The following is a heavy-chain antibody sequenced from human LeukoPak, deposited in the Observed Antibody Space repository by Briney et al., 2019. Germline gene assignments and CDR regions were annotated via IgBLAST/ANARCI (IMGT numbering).Heavy chain of an antibody. J-gene: IGHJ4*02. Sequence: PSQTLSLTCTVTGDSSGITGYYCGWIRQPPGKGLEWIGSIFYSGTTFSNPSLTGRVTISVDRYNNQISLNLTPVTATDTAVYYCARHRPTSRNFDLSFEYWGQGNLVTVSS. CDR1: GDSSGITGYY. CDR3: ARHRPTSRNFDLSFEY. D-gene: IGHD3-9*01. V-gene: IGHV4-39*01. CDR2: IFYSGTT.